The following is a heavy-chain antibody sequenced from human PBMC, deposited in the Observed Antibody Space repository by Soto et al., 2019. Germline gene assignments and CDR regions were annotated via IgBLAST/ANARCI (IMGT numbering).Heavy chain of an antibody. V-gene: IGHV4-34*01. CDR3: ARDLVIRSGDLLYYYYYYYMDV. J-gene: IGHJ6*03. D-gene: IGHD3-10*01. Sequence: PSETLSLTCAVYGGSFSGYYWSWIRQPPGKGLEWIGEINHSGSTNYNPSLKSRVTISVDTSKNQFSLKLSSVTAADTAVYYCARDLVIRSGDLLYYYYYYYMDVWGKGTTVTVSS. CDR1: GGSFSGYY. CDR2: INHSGST.